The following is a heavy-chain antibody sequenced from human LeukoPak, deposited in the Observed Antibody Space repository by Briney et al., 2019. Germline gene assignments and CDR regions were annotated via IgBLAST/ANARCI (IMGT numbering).Heavy chain of an antibody. CDR1: GFTFSSYA. Sequence: PGGSLRLSCAASGFTFSSYAIHWVRQAPGKGLEWVAVVSYDGSKKYYADSVKGRFTISRDNSQNTLYLQMNSLRAEDTAVYYCAKTPAAGMDPLYFDYWGQGTLVTVSS. J-gene: IGHJ4*02. CDR2: VSYDGSKK. D-gene: IGHD6-19*01. V-gene: IGHV3-30*18. CDR3: AKTPAAGMDPLYFDY.